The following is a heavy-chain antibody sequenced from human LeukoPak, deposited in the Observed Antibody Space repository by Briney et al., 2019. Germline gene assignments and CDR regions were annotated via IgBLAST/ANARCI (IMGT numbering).Heavy chain of an antibody. V-gene: IGHV3-23*01. CDR2: ISDSAGRT. CDR1: GITLSNYG. CDR3: ARRSPSNY. J-gene: IGHJ4*02. Sequence: PGGSLRLSCAVSGITLSNYGMSWVRQAPGKGLEWVAGISDSAGRTKYADSVKGRFTISRDNPKNTLYLQMNSLRAEDTAVYYCARRSPSNYWGQGTLVTVSS. D-gene: IGHD2/OR15-2a*01.